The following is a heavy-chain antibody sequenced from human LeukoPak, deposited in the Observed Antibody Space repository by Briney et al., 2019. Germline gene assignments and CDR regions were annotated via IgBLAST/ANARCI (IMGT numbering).Heavy chain of an antibody. CDR3: ARGGAWYYYDSSGYYDAFDI. Sequence: NPSETLSLTCTVSGGSISSYYWSWIRQPPGKGLEWIGYIYYSGSTNYNPSLKSRVTISVDTSKNQFSLKLSSVTAADTAGYYCARGGAWYYYDSSGYYDAFDIWGQGTMVTVSS. J-gene: IGHJ3*02. CDR2: IYYSGST. D-gene: IGHD3-22*01. V-gene: IGHV4-59*01. CDR1: GGSISSYY.